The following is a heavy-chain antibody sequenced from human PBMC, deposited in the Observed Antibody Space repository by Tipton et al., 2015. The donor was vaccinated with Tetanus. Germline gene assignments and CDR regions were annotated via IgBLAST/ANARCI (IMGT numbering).Heavy chain of an antibody. CDR1: GGSFRGYS. Sequence: TLSLTCAVSGGSFRGYSWSWVRQPPGKGLEWIGEINHSGKPTYNPPLKSRVTMSLDTSNHHFSLSLSSVTAADTAVYYCARDINYASDYWGQGTLVTVSS. D-gene: IGHD4-11*01. CDR2: INHSGKP. CDR3: ARDINYASDY. V-gene: IGHV4-34*01. J-gene: IGHJ4*02.